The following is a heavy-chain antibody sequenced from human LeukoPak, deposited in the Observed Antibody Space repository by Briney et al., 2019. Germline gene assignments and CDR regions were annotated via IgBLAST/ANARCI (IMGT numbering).Heavy chain of an antibody. CDR1: GFTFSSYA. D-gene: IGHD6-19*01. CDR3: ARDSGYSSGWGPYYYGMDV. Sequence: PGRSLRLSCAASGFTFSSYAMHWVRQAPGKGLEWVAVISYDGSNKYYADSVKGRFTISRDISKNTLYLQMNSLRAEDTAVYYCARDSGYSSGWGPYYYGMDVWGQGTTVTVSS. CDR2: ISYDGSNK. V-gene: IGHV3-30*04. J-gene: IGHJ6*02.